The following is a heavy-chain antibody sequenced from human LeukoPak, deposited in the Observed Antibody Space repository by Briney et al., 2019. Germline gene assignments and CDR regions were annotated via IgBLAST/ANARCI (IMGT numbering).Heavy chain of an antibody. V-gene: IGHV1-69*05. CDR1: GGTFSSYA. J-gene: IGHJ5*02. D-gene: IGHD2-2*01. CDR2: IIPIFGTA. CDR3: ARDTRMSTRPLWFDP. Sequence: ASVKVSFKASGGTFSSYAISWVRQAPGQGLEWMGGIIPIFGTANYAQKFQGRVTITTDESTSTAYMELSSLRSEDTAVYYCARDTRMSTRPLWFDPWGQGTLVTVSS.